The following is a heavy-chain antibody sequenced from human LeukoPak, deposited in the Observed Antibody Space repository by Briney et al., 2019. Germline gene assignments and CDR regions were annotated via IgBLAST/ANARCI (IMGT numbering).Heavy chain of an antibody. Sequence: ETLSLTCAVYGGSFSGYYWSWVRQPPGKGLEWVSGINWNGGSTGYADSVKGRFTISRDNAKNSLYLQMNSLRAEDTALYYCARVRGTYYRPEYWGQGTLVTVSS. CDR3: ARVRGTYYRPEY. V-gene: IGHV3-20*04. J-gene: IGHJ4*02. CDR2: INWNGGST. D-gene: IGHD1-26*01. CDR1: GGSFSGYY.